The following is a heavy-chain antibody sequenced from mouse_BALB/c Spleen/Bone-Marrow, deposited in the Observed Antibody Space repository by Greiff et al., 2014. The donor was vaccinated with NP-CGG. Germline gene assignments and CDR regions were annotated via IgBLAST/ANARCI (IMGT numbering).Heavy chain of an antibody. V-gene: IGHV1-9*01. J-gene: IGHJ2*01. CDR3: ARGISYHFDY. CDR1: GYIFSSYW. Sequence: VQLQQSGAELMKPGASVKISCKATGYIFSSYWIEWVKQRPGHGLEWIGEILPGISTNYNEKFKGKATFTADTSSNTAYMQPSSLTSEDSAVYYCARGISYHFDYWGQGTTLTVSS. CDR2: ILPGIST. D-gene: IGHD5-1*01.